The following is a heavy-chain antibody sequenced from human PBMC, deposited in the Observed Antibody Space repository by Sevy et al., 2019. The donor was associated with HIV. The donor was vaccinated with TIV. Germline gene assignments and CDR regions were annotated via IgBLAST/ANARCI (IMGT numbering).Heavy chain of an antibody. V-gene: IGHV3-23*01. CDR1: GFTFSSYA. D-gene: IGHD3-22*01. CDR3: AKEGQGEYYDSSGSFDY. J-gene: IGHJ4*02. Sequence: GGSLRLSCAASGFTFSSYAMSWVRQAPGKGLEWVSAISGSGRITYYADSVKGRFTISRDNSKNTLYLQMNSLRAEDPDVYYCAKEGQGEYYDSSGSFDYWGQGTLVTVSS. CDR2: ISGSGRIT.